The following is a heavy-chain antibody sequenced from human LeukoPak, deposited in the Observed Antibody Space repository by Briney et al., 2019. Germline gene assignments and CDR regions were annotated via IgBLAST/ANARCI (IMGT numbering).Heavy chain of an antibody. Sequence: SGGSLRLSCEASGFTFTNAWMNWVRQAPGKGPEWVGRIKSKRDGGATEYAAPVKGRFTISRDNAKNSLYLQMNSLRAEDTAVYYCARDRQGYSYGSGYWGQGTLVTVSS. J-gene: IGHJ4*02. CDR2: IKSKRDGGAT. V-gene: IGHV3-15*01. CDR1: GFTFTNAW. CDR3: ARDRQGYSYGSGY. D-gene: IGHD5-18*01.